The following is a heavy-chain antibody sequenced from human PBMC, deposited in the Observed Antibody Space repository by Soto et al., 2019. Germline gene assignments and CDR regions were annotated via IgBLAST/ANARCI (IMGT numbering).Heavy chain of an antibody. CDR3: ATSRINMNRGVFYYGFDV. D-gene: IGHD3-10*01. Sequence: QEQLEQSGAEVKKPGASVKVSCKASGYTFTKYDFNWVRQATGQGPEWMGWVNPISGNTETTQNFQRRVSLTINPSTNTAVMELRSLRSDDTAIYYCATSRINMNRGVFYYGFDVWGRGTTVTVS. J-gene: IGHJ6*02. CDR1: GYTFTKYD. CDR2: VNPISGNT. V-gene: IGHV1-8*01.